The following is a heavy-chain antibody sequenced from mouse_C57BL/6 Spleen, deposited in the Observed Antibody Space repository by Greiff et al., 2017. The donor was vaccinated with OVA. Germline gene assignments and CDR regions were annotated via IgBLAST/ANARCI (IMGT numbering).Heavy chain of an antibody. V-gene: IGHV1-81*01. CDR1: GYTFTSYG. J-gene: IGHJ4*01. Sequence: QVQLKESGAELARPGASVKLSCKASGYTFTSYGISWVKQRTGQGLEWLGEIYPRSGNTYYNEKFKGKATLTADKSSSTAYMGLPSLTSEDSAVYFCAGWYYGSSYVAMDYWGQGTSVTVSS. CDR3: AGWYYGSSYVAMDY. D-gene: IGHD1-1*01. CDR2: IYPRSGNT.